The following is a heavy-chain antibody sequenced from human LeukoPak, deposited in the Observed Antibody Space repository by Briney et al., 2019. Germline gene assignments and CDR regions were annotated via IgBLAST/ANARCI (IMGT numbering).Heavy chain of an antibody. CDR1: GFTVSENW. V-gene: IGHV3-74*01. CDR2: INRGGGLT. CDR3: AREEHRLAEAGTSAVDL. Sequence: GGSLRLSCVASGFTVSENWMRWVRQAPGKGLAWVSHINRGGGLTNYADSVKGRFTISRDNARNTVYLQMSSLRVEDTAIYFCAREEHRLAEAGTSAVDLGGQGTLVTVSP. D-gene: IGHD6-13*01. J-gene: IGHJ3*01.